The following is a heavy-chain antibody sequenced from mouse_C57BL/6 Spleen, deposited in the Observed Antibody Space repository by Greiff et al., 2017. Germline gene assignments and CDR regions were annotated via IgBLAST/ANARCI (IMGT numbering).Heavy chain of an antibody. J-gene: IGHJ2*01. D-gene: IGHD1-1*01. CDR3: ARPHYCGSSGDY. CDR2: IDPSDSYT. V-gene: IGHV1-50*01. Sequence: QVQLQQPGAELVKPGASVKLSCKASGYTFTSYWMQWVTQRPGQGLEWIGEIDPSDSYTNYNQKFKGKATLTVDTSSSTAYMQLSSLTSEDAEVYYCARPHYCGSSGDYWGQGTTLTVSS. CDR1: GYTFTSYW.